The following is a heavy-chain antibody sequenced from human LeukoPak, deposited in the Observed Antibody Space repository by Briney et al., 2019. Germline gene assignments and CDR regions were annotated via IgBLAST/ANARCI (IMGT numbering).Heavy chain of an antibody. V-gene: IGHV4-34*01. CDR3: ARGDRYSGFDY. J-gene: IGHJ4*02. CDR2: INHSGST. Sequence: PSETLSLTCAVYGGSFSGYYWSWLRQPPGKGLEWIGEINHSGSTNYNPSLKSRVTISVDTSKNQFSLKLSSVTAADTAVYYCARGDRYSGFDYWGQGTLVTVSS. D-gene: IGHD6-13*01. CDR1: GGSFSGYY.